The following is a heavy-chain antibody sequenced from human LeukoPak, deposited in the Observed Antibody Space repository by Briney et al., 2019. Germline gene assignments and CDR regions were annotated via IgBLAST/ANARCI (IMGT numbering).Heavy chain of an antibody. Sequence: GASVKVSCKASGGTFSSYAISWVRQAPGQGLEWMGGIIPIFGTANYAQKFQGRVTITADKSTSTAYMELSSLRSEDTAVYYCARGDSSSSGDYFDYWGQGTLVTVSS. CDR3: ARGDSSSSGDYFDY. CDR1: GGTFSSYA. CDR2: IIPIFGTA. D-gene: IGHD6-6*01. J-gene: IGHJ4*02. V-gene: IGHV1-69*06.